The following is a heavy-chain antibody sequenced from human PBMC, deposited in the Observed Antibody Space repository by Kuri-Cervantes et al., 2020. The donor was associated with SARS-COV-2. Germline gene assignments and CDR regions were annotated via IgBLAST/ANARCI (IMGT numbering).Heavy chain of an antibody. Sequence: GGSLRLSCAASGFTFTSYAIHWVRQAPGKGLEWVAVISDDGSNKYYADSVKGRFTISRDNSKNRLYLQMTSLRTEHTAVYYCARAEYSGTYLGWEYFQHWGQGTLVTVSS. CDR1: GFTFTSYA. J-gene: IGHJ1*01. CDR2: ISDDGSNK. V-gene: IGHV3-30-3*01. CDR3: ARAEYSGTYLGWEYFQH. D-gene: IGHD1-26*01.